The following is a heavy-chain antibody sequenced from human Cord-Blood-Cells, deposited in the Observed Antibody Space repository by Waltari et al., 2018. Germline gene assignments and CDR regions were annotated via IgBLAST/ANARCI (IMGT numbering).Heavy chain of an antibody. V-gene: IGHV3-48*02. CDR1: GFTFSSYS. CDR2: ISSSSSTI. Sequence: EVQLVESGGGLVQPGGSLSLSCAASGFTFSSYSMNWVRQAPGKGREWVSYISSSSSTIYYADSVKGRFTISRDNAKNSLYLQMNSLRDEDTAVYYCARDCFWSGYYYYYYYYYMDVWGKGTTVTVSS. J-gene: IGHJ6*03. CDR3: ARDCFWSGYYYYYYYYYMDV. D-gene: IGHD3-3*01.